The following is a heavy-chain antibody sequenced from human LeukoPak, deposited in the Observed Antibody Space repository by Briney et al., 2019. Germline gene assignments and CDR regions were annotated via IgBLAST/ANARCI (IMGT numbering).Heavy chain of an antibody. CDR2: ISSSSNFI. V-gene: IGHV3-21*01. CDR3: ARAISDYDASDI. CDR1: GFTFISYS. J-gene: IGHJ3*02. D-gene: IGHD4-17*01. Sequence: PGGSLRLTCAASGFTFISYSLDWVRQAPGKGLEWVSSISSSSNFIYYADSVKGRFTISRDNAKNSLYLQMNSLRAKDTAVYYCARAISDYDASDIWGQGTMVTVSS.